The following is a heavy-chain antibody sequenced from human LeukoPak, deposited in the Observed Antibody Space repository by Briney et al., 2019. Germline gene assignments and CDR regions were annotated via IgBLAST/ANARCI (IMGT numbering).Heavy chain of an antibody. CDR1: GYSFTNSW. Sequence: GESLKISCKGFGYSFTNSWIGWVRQMPGKGLEWMGNIYPGDSDTRYGPSFQGQVTISADKSISTAYLQWSGLKASDTAMYYCARLQSYYFNYWGQGTLVTVSS. D-gene: IGHD4-11*01. CDR2: IYPGDSDT. CDR3: ARLQSYYFNY. J-gene: IGHJ4*02. V-gene: IGHV5-51*01.